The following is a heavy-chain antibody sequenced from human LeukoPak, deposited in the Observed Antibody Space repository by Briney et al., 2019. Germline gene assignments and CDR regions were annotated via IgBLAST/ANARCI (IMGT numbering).Heavy chain of an antibody. CDR2: ISGGGSAT. CDR1: GFTFSNFA. V-gene: IGHV3-23*01. D-gene: IGHD3-22*01. CDR3: AKNSDISVYYSEGFDY. J-gene: IGHJ4*02. Sequence: GGSLRLSCAASGFTFSNFAINWVRQAPGKGLEWVSAISGGGSATFYAASVKGRFTISRDNSKNTVFLQMNSLRAEDTAVYYCAKNSDISVYYSEGFDYWGQGTLATVSS.